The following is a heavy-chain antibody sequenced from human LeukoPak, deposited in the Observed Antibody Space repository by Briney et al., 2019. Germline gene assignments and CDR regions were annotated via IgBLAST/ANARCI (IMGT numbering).Heavy chain of an antibody. J-gene: IGHJ5*02. V-gene: IGHV4-38-2*02. Sequence: PSETLSLTCTVSGYSISSGYYWGWIRQPPGKGLEWIGSIYHSGSTNYNPSLKSRVTISVDTSKNQFSLKLSSVTAADTAVYYCARLQERSWFDPWGQGTLVTVSS. CDR1: GYSISSGYY. D-gene: IGHD3-10*01. CDR2: IYHSGST. CDR3: ARLQERSWFDP.